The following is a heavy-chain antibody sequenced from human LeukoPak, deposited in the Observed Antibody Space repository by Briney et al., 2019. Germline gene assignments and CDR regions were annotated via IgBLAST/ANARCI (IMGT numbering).Heavy chain of an antibody. Sequence: GGSQRLSCAASGFTFDGYPMSWVRQAPGKGLEWVSGISASGDFTFYADSVKGRFTLSRDNSKNMLYLQMNSLRTDDTAVYYCAKLLLWFGELRGSGHFDYWGQGALVTVSS. CDR2: ISASGDFT. CDR3: AKLLLWFGELRGSGHFDY. D-gene: IGHD3-10*01. V-gene: IGHV3-23*01. J-gene: IGHJ4*02. CDR1: GFTFDGYP.